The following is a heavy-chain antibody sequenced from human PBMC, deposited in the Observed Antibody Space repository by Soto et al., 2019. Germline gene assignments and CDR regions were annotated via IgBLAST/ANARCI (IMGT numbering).Heavy chain of an antibody. V-gene: IGHV4-30-4*01. D-gene: IGHD3-16*01. CDR1: GDSSISGPYY. Sequence: QVQLQESGPGLVKPSQTLALTCTVSGDSSISGPYYWSWIRQLPGKDLEYIGYIYYTGSAYHNPSVESQLSVSLVTAKDPLSLVLPSVTAAETGVYFCARGLSPAFRGLFYFDSWGQGTLVTVSS. CDR3: ARGLSPAFRGLFYFDS. J-gene: IGHJ4*02. CDR2: IYYTGSA.